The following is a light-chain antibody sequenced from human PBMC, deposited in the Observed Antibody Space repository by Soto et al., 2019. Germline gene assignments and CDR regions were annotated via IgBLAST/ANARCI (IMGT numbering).Light chain of an antibody. Sequence: QLTESPSSRSAHVGDQFTITCCASQGINNYLAWYQQKPGKVPKLLIYAASTLQSGVPSRFSGSGSGTDFTLTISSLQPEDVATYYCQKYNSARWKFGQGTKVAIK. CDR1: QGINNY. CDR2: AAS. J-gene: IGKJ1*01. V-gene: IGKV1-27*01. CDR3: QKYNSARWK.